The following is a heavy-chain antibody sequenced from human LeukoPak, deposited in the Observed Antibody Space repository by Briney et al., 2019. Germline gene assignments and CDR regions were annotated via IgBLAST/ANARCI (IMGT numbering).Heavy chain of an antibody. CDR2: ISGSGGNT. Sequence: PGGSLRLSCTPSGFTFSTYAMSWVRQAPGKGLGWVSLISGSGGNTYFADSVKGRFTISRDNSKNTLYLQMNSLRAEDTATYYCAKERTQTTSFDYWGQGTLVTVSS. V-gene: IGHV3-23*01. CDR3: AKERTQTTSFDY. J-gene: IGHJ4*02. D-gene: IGHD2/OR15-2a*01. CDR1: GFTFSTYA.